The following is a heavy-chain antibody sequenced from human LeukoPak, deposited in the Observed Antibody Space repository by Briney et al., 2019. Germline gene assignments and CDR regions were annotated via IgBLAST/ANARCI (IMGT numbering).Heavy chain of an antibody. CDR1: GYTFTGYY. CDR3: AVSYGDYGLCFDY. CDR2: INPNSGGT. Sequence: ASVTVSFKASGYTFTGYYMHWVRQAPGQGLEWMGWINPNSGGTNYAQKFQGRVTMTRDTSISTAYMELSRLRSDDTAVYYCAVSYGDYGLCFDYWGQGTLVTVSS. J-gene: IGHJ4*02. D-gene: IGHD4-17*01. V-gene: IGHV1-2*02.